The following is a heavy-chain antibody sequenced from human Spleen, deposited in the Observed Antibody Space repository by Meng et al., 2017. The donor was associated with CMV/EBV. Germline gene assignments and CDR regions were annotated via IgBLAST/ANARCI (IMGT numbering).Heavy chain of an antibody. CDR3: ARYRCCSTSCYTEQHTDFDY. Sequence: GGSLRFSCAASGFTFSTYWMNWVRQAPGKGLEWVANIKQDGSEKYYVDSVKGRFTISRDNAKDSLYLQMNSLRAEDTAVYYCARYRCCSTSCYTEQHTDFDYLGQGTLVTVSS. CDR1: GFTFSTYW. J-gene: IGHJ4*02. V-gene: IGHV3-7*01. CDR2: IKQDGSEK. D-gene: IGHD2-2*02.